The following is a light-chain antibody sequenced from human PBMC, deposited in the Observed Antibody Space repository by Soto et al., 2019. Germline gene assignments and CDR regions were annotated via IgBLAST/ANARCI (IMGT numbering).Light chain of an antibody. CDR2: KAS. CDR3: QQYKSYSWT. J-gene: IGKJ1*01. CDR1: QSIDIW. Sequence: DIQMTQSPSTLSASVGDRVTITCRASQSIDIWLAWYQQTSGKAPKLLIYKASNLQSGVPSRFSGGGSGTDFNFTISSLQPDDFATYYCQQYKSYSWTFGQGTKVEIK. V-gene: IGKV1-5*03.